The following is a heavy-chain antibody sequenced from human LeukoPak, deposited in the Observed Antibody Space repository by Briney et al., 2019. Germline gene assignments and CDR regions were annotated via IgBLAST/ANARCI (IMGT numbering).Heavy chain of an antibody. CDR2: ISGRGDST. CDR3: AKDLGLRVWGNYRPPAFDY. V-gene: IGHV3-23*01. J-gene: IGHJ4*02. Sequence: GGSLRLSCAAAGFTVSNYGMNWVRQAPGKGREWVLCISGRGDSTYSAASGKGRFTIARDNSKNMLYLQMNSLRAEDTAVYYCAKDLGLRVWGNYRPPAFDYWGQGTLVTVSS. CDR1: GFTVSNYG. D-gene: IGHD3-16*02.